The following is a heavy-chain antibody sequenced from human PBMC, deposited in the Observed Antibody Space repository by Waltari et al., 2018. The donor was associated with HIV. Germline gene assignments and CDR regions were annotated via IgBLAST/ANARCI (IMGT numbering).Heavy chain of an antibody. V-gene: IGHV3-53*01. J-gene: IGHJ5*02. CDR2: IYPDDTT. Sequence: EVLLAEAGGGLIQPGGSLGPSCTASNLRIAGKHVTWIRQAPGGSLEWVAVIYPDDTTHYADSVSGRFTISRAKARTKVFLLMNSLFVDDTATYFCATGVRYYGPWGQGTRVTVSS. CDR3: ATGVRYYGP. CDR1: NLRIAGKH. D-gene: IGHD3-22*01.